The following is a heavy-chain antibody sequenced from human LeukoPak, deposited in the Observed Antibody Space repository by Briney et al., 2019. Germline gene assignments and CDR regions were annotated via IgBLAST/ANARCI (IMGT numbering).Heavy chain of an antibody. D-gene: IGHD3-10*01. CDR3: ARLGGSGSYYKLGFDY. CDR2: ISAYNGNT. V-gene: IGHV1-18*01. J-gene: IGHJ4*02. Sequence: ASVKVSCKASGYTFTSYGISWVRQAPGQGLEWMGWISAYNGNTNYAQKLQSRVTMTTDTSTSTAYMELRSLRSDDTAVYYCARLGGSGSYYKLGFDYWGQGTLVTVSS. CDR1: GYTFTSYG.